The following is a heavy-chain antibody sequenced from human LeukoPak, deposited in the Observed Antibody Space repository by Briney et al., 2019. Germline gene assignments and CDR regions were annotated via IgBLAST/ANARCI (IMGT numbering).Heavy chain of an antibody. V-gene: IGHV4-39*07. D-gene: IGHD3-10*01. Sequence: SETLSLTCTVSGGSISGSSYYWGWIRQPPGKGLEWIGSIYYSGSAYYNPSLKSRVTISVDTSKNQFSLKLSSVTAADTAVYYCARDKFTTMVRGVPDYYYGMDVWGQGTTVTVSS. CDR1: GGSISGSSYY. CDR3: ARDKFTTMVRGVPDYYYGMDV. J-gene: IGHJ6*02. CDR2: IYYSGSA.